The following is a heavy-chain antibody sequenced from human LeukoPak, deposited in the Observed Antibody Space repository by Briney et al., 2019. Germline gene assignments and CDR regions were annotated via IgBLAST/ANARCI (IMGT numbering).Heavy chain of an antibody. CDR3: ARNLKWFGGGFDP. V-gene: IGHV1-2*02. Sequence: ASVKVSCKASGYTFTDYYIHWVRQAPGQGLEWMGWINPNSGGTNYAQKFQGRVTMTRDTSISTAYMELSRLRSDDTAVYYCARNLKWFGGGFDPWGQGTLVTVSS. D-gene: IGHD3-10*01. J-gene: IGHJ5*02. CDR1: GYTFTDYY. CDR2: INPNSGGT.